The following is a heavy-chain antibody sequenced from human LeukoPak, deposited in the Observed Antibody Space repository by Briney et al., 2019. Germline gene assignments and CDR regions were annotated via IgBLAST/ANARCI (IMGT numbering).Heavy chain of an antibody. D-gene: IGHD1-26*01. CDR1: RITFNTYS. Sequence: PGGSLRLSCAASRITFNTYSMSWVRQAPGKGLEWVSYISSGSSTIYYADSVKGRFTISRDNAKNSLYLQMNSLRDEDTAVYYCLSGNYYFDYWGQGTLVTVSS. CDR2: ISSGSSTI. V-gene: IGHV3-48*02. J-gene: IGHJ4*02. CDR3: LSGNYYFDY.